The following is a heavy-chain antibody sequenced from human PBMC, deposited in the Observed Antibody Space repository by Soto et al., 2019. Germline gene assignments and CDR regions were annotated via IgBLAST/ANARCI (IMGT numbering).Heavy chain of an antibody. J-gene: IGHJ6*02. CDR3: AREDRDFWSGYYPSPNYYYGMDV. D-gene: IGHD3-3*01. V-gene: IGHV1-69*13. Sequence: GASVKVSCKASGGTFSSYAISWVRQAPGQGLEWMGGIIPIFGTANYAQKFQGRVTITADESTSTAYMELSSLRSEDTAVYYCAREDRDFWSGYYPSPNYYYGMDVWGQGTTVTVS. CDR2: IIPIFGTA. CDR1: GGTFSSYA.